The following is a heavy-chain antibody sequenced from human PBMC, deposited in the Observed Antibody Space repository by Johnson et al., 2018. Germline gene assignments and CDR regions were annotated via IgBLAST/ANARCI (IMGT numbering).Heavy chain of an antibody. D-gene: IGHD3-22*01. CDR3: ARGSLVSGYYSRGAFEI. CDR2: ITSDGSNT. CDR1: RFTFSNYW. V-gene: IGHV3-74*03. Sequence: VQLQESGGGLVQPGGSLRVSCAASRFTFSNYWMHWVRQAPGEGLVWVSRITSDGSNTKYVDSVKGRFTIPRDNAKNTLSRQMNSLRVEDTAVYYCARGSLVSGYYSRGAFEIWGQGTMVTVSS. J-gene: IGHJ3*02.